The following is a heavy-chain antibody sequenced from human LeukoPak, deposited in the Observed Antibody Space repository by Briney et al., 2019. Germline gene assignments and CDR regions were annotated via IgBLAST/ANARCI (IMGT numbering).Heavy chain of an antibody. J-gene: IGHJ3*02. V-gene: IGHV1-24*01. CDR2: FDVEDGEI. Sequence: ASVKVSCKVSGYTLTQLSVHWVRQAPGKELEWMGGFDVEDGEIIYAQKFQGRVTMTEDTSTDTAYMELSSLRSEDTAVYYCATNRQIMILGVVIMPAFDTWGQGTMVTVSS. CDR1: GYTLTQLS. CDR3: ATNRQIMILGVVIMPAFDT. D-gene: IGHD3-3*01.